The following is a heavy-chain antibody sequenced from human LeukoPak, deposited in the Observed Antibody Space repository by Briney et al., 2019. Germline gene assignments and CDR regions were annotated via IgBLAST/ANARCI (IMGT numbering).Heavy chain of an antibody. D-gene: IGHD6-19*01. CDR2: IKQDGSEK. J-gene: IGHJ4*02. CDR3: ASRPAVAGIGG. CDR1: GFTFRSYW. V-gene: IGHV3-7*01. Sequence: GGSLRLSCAASGFTFRSYWMSWVRQAPGKGLEWVANIKQDGSEKYYVDSVKGRFTISRDNAKNSLYLQMNSLRAEDTAVYYCASRPAVAGIGGWGQGPLVTVSS.